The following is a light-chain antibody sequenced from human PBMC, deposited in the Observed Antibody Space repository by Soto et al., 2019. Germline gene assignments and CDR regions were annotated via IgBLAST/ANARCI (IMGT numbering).Light chain of an antibody. CDR1: SSNIGAGYE. CDR2: ENN. Sequence: QPVVTQPPSVSEAPGQRGTISCTGSSSNIGAGYEAHWYQQVPGTAPKLLIYENNNRPSGVPDRFSGSKSGTSASLAITGLQAEDEAEYYCQSYDSSLSGYVFGTGTKVTVL. J-gene: IGLJ1*01. CDR3: QSYDSSLSGYV. V-gene: IGLV1-40*01.